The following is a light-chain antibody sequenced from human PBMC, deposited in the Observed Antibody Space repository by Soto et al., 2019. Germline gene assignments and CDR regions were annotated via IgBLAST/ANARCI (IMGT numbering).Light chain of an antibody. CDR3: QKYDSAPWT. V-gene: IGKV1-27*01. Sequence: IQMTQSPSSLSASVGDRVIITCRASQGIGNSLAWYQQKAGRVPKLLMHSASTLLSGVPSRFSGSGSGTNFTLTISSLQPEDVATYYYQKYDSAPWTFGQGTNVDIK. CDR2: SAS. CDR1: QGIGNS. J-gene: IGKJ1*01.